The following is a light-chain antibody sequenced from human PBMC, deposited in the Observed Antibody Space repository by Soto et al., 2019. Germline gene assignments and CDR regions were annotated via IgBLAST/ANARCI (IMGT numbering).Light chain of an antibody. CDR1: QGIRND. Sequence: AIQITQSPSSLSASVGDRVTITCRASQGIRNDLSWYQQKPGKAPKVLIYAASTLHIGVPSRFSGSGSGTDFTLTISSLQPEDFATYYCLQDYNYPWTFGQGTKVDIK. CDR2: AAS. CDR3: LQDYNYPWT. J-gene: IGKJ1*01. V-gene: IGKV1-6*01.